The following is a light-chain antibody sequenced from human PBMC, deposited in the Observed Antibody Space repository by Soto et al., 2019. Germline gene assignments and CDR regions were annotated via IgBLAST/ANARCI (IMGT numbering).Light chain of an antibody. CDR2: GAS. CDR3: HQYGGSPRT. V-gene: IGKV3-20*01. Sequence: EIVLTQSPGTLSLSPGERATLSCRASQSVSSSYLAWYQQKPGQAPRLLIYGASSRATGIPDRFSGSGSGTDFTLTISRLEPEDFAVHYCHQYGGSPRTLGQGTKVEIK. J-gene: IGKJ1*01. CDR1: QSVSSSY.